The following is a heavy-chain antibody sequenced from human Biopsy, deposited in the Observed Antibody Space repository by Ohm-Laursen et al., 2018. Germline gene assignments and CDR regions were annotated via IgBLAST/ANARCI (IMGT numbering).Heavy chain of an antibody. V-gene: IGHV4-61*08. CDR2: ISDTGAT. Sequence: SETLSLTCTVSGGSIGGSGDYWSWIRQPPGKGLEWIGYISDTGATTYNPSLRGRVAMSVDTSKNQFSLQLTSVTAADTAMFFCARLFRLDDYWNDDPPDGFDVWGQGTMVTVSS. CDR3: ARLFRLDDYWNDDPPDGFDV. D-gene: IGHD3-3*01. CDR1: GGSIGGSGDY. J-gene: IGHJ3*01.